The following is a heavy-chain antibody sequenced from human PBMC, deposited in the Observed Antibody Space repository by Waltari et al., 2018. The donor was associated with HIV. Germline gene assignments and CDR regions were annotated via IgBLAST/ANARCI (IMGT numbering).Heavy chain of an antibody. V-gene: IGHV4-34*01. CDR1: GGSFSNFY. Sequence: QVQLQQWGAGLLKPSETLSLTCAVYGGSFSNFYWSWIRQPPGKGLEWIGEINRSGSTNYNPSLKSRVTISVDTSKNQFSLNLSSVTAADTAVYYCARRGHMDVWGQGTTVTVSS. D-gene: IGHD3-10*01. J-gene: IGHJ6*02. CDR3: ARRGHMDV. CDR2: INRSGST.